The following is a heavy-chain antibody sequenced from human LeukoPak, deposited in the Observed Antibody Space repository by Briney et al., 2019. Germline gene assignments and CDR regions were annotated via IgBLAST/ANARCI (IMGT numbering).Heavy chain of an antibody. CDR3: ARGGGYGDHDY. CDR1: GYSISSGYY. V-gene: IGHV4-38-2*01. CDR2: IYHSGST. Sequence: SETLSLTCAVSGYSISSGYYWGWIRQPPGKGLEWIGSIYHSGSTYYNPSLKSRVTISADTSKNQFSLKLSSVTAADTAVYYCARGGGYGDHDYWGQGTLVTVSS. J-gene: IGHJ4*02. D-gene: IGHD4-17*01.